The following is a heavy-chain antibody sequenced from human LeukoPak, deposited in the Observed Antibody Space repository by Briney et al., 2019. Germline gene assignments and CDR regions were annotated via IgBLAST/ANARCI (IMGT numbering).Heavy chain of an antibody. J-gene: IGHJ4*02. Sequence: GGSLRLSRAASGFTFASYAMSWVRQAPGKGREWVSGISGSGENIHYADSVKGRFTISRDKSKNTLYLQMDSLRAEDTAVYYCAKDSGFYGSGSYGYWAQGTLVTVSS. CDR3: AKDSGFYGSGSYGY. CDR2: ISGSGENI. D-gene: IGHD3-10*01. CDR1: GFTFASYA. V-gene: IGHV3-23*01.